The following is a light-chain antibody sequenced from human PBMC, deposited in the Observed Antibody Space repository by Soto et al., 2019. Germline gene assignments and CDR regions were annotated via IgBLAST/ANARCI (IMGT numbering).Light chain of an antibody. Sequence: IVLTQSPVTLSLSPGERATLSCRASQNISSYLIWYQQKPGQAPRLLMYDVSNRATGIPARFSGSGSGTDFTLTTSSLEPEDLAVYYCQQRSNWPRTFGQGTKVEIK. CDR3: QQRSNWPRT. J-gene: IGKJ1*01. CDR2: DVS. V-gene: IGKV3-11*01. CDR1: QNISSY.